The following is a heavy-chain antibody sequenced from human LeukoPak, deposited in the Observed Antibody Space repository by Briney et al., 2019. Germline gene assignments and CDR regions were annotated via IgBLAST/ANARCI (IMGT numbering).Heavy chain of an antibody. CDR2: INPNSGGT. CDR1: GYTFSGYY. D-gene: IGHD6-6*01. Sequence: ASVKASCKASGYTFSGYYMQWVRQAPGQGLEWMGWINPNSGGTNYAQKFQGRVSMTRDTSITTGYMELRRLRYDDTAVYYCARAPSRMPARPIDYWGQGTLVTVSS. V-gene: IGHV1-2*02. J-gene: IGHJ4*02. CDR3: ARAPSRMPARPIDY.